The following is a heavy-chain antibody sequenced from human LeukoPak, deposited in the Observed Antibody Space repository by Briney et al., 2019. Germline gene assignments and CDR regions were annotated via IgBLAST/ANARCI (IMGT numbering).Heavy chain of an antibody. V-gene: IGHV1-46*01. Sequence: ASVKVSCKASGYTFTSYYMHWVRQAPGQGLEWMGIINPSGGSTSYAQKFQGRVTMTRDTSTSTVYMELSSLRSGDTAVYYCARDHSGYDSFDYWGQGTLVTVSS. D-gene: IGHD5-12*01. J-gene: IGHJ4*02. CDR3: ARDHSGYDSFDY. CDR2: INPSGGST. CDR1: GYTFTSYY.